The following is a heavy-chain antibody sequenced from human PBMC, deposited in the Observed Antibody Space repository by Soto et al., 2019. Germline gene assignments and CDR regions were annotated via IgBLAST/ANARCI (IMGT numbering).Heavy chain of an antibody. CDR1: GFTFSSYS. CDR3: ARELLGYFDY. D-gene: IGHD2-21*01. V-gene: IGHV3-48*01. Sequence: GGSLRLSCAASGFTFSSYSMNWVRQAPGKGLEWVSYISSSSSTIYYADSVKGRFTISRDNAKNSLYLQMNSLRAEDTAVYYCARELLGYFDYWGQGTLVTVSS. J-gene: IGHJ4*02. CDR2: ISSSSSTI.